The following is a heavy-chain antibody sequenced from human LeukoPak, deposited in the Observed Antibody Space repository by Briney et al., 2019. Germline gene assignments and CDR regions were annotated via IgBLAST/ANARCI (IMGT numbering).Heavy chain of an antibody. D-gene: IGHD6-19*01. J-gene: IGHJ6*03. CDR2: ISGNSGDT. Sequence: GGSLRLSCAASGFTFSDSYMTCVRQAPGKGLEWLSYISGNSGDTNYADSVKGRFTISRDNAKNSLYLQMNSLRAEDTAVYYCARAPLPQWLVRVNYYYMDVWGKGTTVTVSS. CDR1: GFTFSDSY. CDR3: ARAPLPQWLVRVNYYYMDV. V-gene: IGHV3-11*06.